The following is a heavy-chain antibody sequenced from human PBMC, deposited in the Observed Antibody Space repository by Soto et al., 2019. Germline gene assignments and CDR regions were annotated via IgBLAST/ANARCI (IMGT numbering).Heavy chain of an antibody. CDR1: GYTFSNYG. Sequence: VKVSCKTSGYTFSNYGITWVRQAPGQPLEWLGWISLYSDGTNYAQKFQGRVSMTTDTSTTTAYMELRSLRSDDTAVYYCARVVPGAEAWFGPWGQGTLVTVSS. CDR2: ISLYSDGT. D-gene: IGHD2-2*01. CDR3: ARVVPGAEAWFGP. J-gene: IGHJ5*02. V-gene: IGHV1-18*01.